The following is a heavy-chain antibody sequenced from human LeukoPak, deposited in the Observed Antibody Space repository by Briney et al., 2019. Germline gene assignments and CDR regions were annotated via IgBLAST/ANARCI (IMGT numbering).Heavy chain of an antibody. J-gene: IGHJ4*02. CDR3: ARDFGDWRTDY. D-gene: IGHD2-21*02. CDR2: INYSGKI. CDR1: GGSISSRTYY. Sequence: PSETLSLTCTVSGGSISSRTYYWAWIRQPPGKGLEWIGSINYSGKITYNPSLESRVTVSLDTSENQFSLTLSSVTAADTAVYYCARDFGDWRTDYWGQGTLVTVSS. V-gene: IGHV4-39*07.